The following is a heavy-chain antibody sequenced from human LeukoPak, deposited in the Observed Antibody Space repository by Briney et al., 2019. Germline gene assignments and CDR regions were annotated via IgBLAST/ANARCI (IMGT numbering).Heavy chain of an antibody. D-gene: IGHD3-22*01. CDR2: IYTGGNT. CDR1: GFTVDSHY. V-gene: IGHV3-53*01. J-gene: IGHJ4*02. Sequence: PGGSLRLSCAASGFTVDSHYLSWVRQAPGKGLEWVSTIYTGGNTYYAASVKGRFTISRDFSKNTLYLQMNSLRAEDTAVYYCARGDDSGYYDYFDYWGQGTLVTVSS. CDR3: ARGDDSGYYDYFDY.